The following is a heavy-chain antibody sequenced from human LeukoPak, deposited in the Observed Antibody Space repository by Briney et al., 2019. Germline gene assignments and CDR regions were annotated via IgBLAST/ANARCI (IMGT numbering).Heavy chain of an antibody. CDR2: IYYSGST. V-gene: IGHV4-59*01. CDR1: GFTFSSYA. J-gene: IGHJ4*02. D-gene: IGHD3-22*01. Sequence: LRLSCAASGFTFSSYAMSWVRQPPGKGLEWIGYIYYSGSTNYNPSLKGRVTISVDTSKNQFSLKLSSVTAADTAVYYCARDQNEYYYDSSGYSLWGQGTLVTISS. CDR3: ARDQNEYYYDSSGYSL.